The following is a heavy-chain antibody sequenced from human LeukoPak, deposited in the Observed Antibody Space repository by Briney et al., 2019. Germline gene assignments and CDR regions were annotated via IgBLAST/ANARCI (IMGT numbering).Heavy chain of an antibody. J-gene: IGHJ6*02. CDR1: EFTFTSSS. CDR2: ISYDGGNE. D-gene: IGHD2-2*02. V-gene: IGHV3-30*04. CDR3: ARGRYNGTTCYTVYYCYAMDV. Sequence: GGSLRLSCAASEFTFTSSSMHWVRQAPGKGLEWVALISYDGGNEYYADSVKGRFTISRDNSKNTLYLQMNSLRAEDTAVYYCARGRYNGTTCYTVYYCYAMDVWGQGTTVTVSS.